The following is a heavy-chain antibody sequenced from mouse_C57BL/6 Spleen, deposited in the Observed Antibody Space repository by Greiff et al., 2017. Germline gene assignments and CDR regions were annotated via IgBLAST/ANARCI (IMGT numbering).Heavy chain of an antibody. V-gene: IGHV1-81*01. Sequence: QVKLQQSGAELARPGASVKLSCKASGYTFTSSGISLVKQRTGQGLDRIGEIYPRSGNTYHNKKFKGKATLTAAKSSSTAYMELRSLTSEDSAVYCCARDYDYYDCAMDYWGQGTSVTVSS. D-gene: IGHD2-4*01. CDR1: GYTFTSSG. CDR3: ARDYDYYDCAMDY. CDR2: IYPRSGNT. J-gene: IGHJ4*01.